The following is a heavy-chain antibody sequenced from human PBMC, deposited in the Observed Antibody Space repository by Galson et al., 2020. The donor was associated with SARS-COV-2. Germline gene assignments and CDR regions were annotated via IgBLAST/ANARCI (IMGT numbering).Heavy chain of an antibody. V-gene: IGHV4-39*01. CDR2: IYYSGST. CDR1: GGSISRTNFY. Sequence: SETLSLTCTVSGGSISRTNFYWGWFRQPPGKGLEWIGSIYYSGSTSYNPSLKSRVTISVDTSKNQFSLKLSSVAAADTAVYYCARSVRQQRPVAILQIDYWGQGTLVTVSS. CDR3: ARSVRQQRPVAILQIDY. J-gene: IGHJ4*02. D-gene: IGHD2-2*01.